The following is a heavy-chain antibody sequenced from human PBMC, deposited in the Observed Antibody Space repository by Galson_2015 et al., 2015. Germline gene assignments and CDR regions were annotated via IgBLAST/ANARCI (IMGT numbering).Heavy chain of an antibody. V-gene: IGHV4-61*02. CDR2: IYSSGST. CDR3: ARDMYYDSRGNYHDAFDI. J-gene: IGHJ3*02. D-gene: IGHD3-22*01. CDR1: GGSISSGSYY. Sequence: TLSLTCTASGGSISSGSYYWSWIRQPAGKGLEWIGRIYSSGSTDYNPSLKSRVTKSGDTSKNQFSLKLSSVTAADTAVYYCARDMYYDSRGNYHDAFDIWGQGTMVTVSS.